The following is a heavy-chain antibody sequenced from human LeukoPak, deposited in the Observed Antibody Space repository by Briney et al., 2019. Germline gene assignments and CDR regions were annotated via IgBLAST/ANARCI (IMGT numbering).Heavy chain of an antibody. V-gene: IGHV3-30*04. CDR3: ARSHSSGWYVAHGVGDSDYYMDV. Sequence: PGGSLRLSCAASRFNFNSYAMHWVRQGPGKGLEWVAVISYDGGVPYNADSVKGRFPISRDNSKNTLFLQMSSLRAEDTAVYFCARSHSSGWYVAHGVGDSDYYMDVWGKGTTVTVSS. J-gene: IGHJ6*03. CDR1: RFNFNSYA. D-gene: IGHD6-19*01. CDR2: ISYDGGVP.